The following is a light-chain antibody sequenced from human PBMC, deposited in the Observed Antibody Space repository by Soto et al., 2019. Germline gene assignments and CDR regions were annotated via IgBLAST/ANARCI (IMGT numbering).Light chain of an antibody. CDR3: SSYTGTSTFV. J-gene: IGLJ1*01. Sequence: QSVLTQPASVSGSPGQSITISCTGTSSDVGVYDYVSWYQQLPGKAPKLMIYDVNNRPSGVSNRFSGSKSGNTASLTISGLQAEDEADYYCSSYTGTSTFVFGGGTKVTVL. CDR2: DVN. V-gene: IGLV2-14*01. CDR1: SSDVGVYDY.